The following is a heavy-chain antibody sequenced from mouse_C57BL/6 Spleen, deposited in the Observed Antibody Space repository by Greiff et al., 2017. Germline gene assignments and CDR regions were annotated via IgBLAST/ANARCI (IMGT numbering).Heavy chain of an antibody. J-gene: IGHJ2*01. CDR2: IYPGDGDT. V-gene: IGHV1-80*01. D-gene: IGHD2-5*01. CDR1: GYAFSSYW. CDR3: ARAYYSNIFGY. Sequence: QVQLKESGAELVKPGASVKISCKASGYAFSSYWMNWVKQRPGKGLEWIGQIYPGDGDTNYNGKFKGKATLTADKSSSTAYMQLSSLTSEDSAVYFCARAYYSNIFGYWGQGTTLTVSS.